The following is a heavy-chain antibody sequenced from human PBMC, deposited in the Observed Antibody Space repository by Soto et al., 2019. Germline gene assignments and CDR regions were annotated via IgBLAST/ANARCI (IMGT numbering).Heavy chain of an antibody. CDR1: GFTFSKFS. V-gene: IGHV3-30-3*01. J-gene: IGHJ4*02. D-gene: IGHD4-4*01. CDR2: ISYEGNNK. CDR3: ARRPVEIPTVTGALDQ. Sequence: QVRLVESGGGVVQPGRSLRLSCVASGFTFSKFSMHWVRQAPGKGLEWVAVISYEGNNKYYGDSVKGRFTISRDDSKNSLFLQMNSLRPEDTAIYYCARRPVEIPTVTGALDQWGQGSLVTVSS.